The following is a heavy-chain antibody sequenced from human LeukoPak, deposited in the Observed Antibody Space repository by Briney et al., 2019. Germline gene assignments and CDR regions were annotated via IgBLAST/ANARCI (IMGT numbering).Heavy chain of an antibody. CDR3: AGAIKPRYIVLMVYASNWFDP. Sequence: ASVKVSCKASGYTFTSYDINWVRQATGQGLEWMGWMNPNSGNTGYAQKFQGRVTMTRNTSISTAYMELSSLRSEDTAVYYCAGAIKPRYIVLMVYASNWFDPWGQGTLVTVSS. V-gene: IGHV1-8*01. CDR1: GYTFTSYD. J-gene: IGHJ5*02. CDR2: MNPNSGNT. D-gene: IGHD2-8*01.